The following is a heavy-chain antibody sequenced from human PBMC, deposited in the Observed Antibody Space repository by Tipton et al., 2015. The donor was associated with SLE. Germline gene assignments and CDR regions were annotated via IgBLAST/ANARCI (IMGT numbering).Heavy chain of an antibody. J-gene: IGHJ3*02. Sequence: SLRLSCAASGFTFSSYAMSWVRQAPGKGLEWVSALSGSGGSTYYADSVKGRFTISRDNSKNTLYLQMNSLRAEDTAVYYCAKPQYSGSYYENAFDIWGQGTMVTVSS. CDR1: GFTFSSYA. CDR2: LSGSGGST. D-gene: IGHD1-26*01. V-gene: IGHV3-23*01. CDR3: AKPQYSGSYYENAFDI.